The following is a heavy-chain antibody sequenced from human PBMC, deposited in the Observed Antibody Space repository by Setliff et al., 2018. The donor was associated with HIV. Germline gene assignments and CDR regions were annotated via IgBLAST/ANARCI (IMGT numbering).Heavy chain of an antibody. CDR1: GYSFTSYW. Sequence: GESLKISCKGSGYSFTSYWIGWVRQMPGKGLEWMGIIYPGDSDTRYSPSLQGQVTISADKSISTAYLQWSSLKASDTAMYYCAGSYSSSWYGAEYFQHWGQGTLVTVSA. J-gene: IGHJ1*01. D-gene: IGHD6-13*01. V-gene: IGHV5-51*01. CDR2: IYPGDSDT. CDR3: AGSYSSSWYGAEYFQH.